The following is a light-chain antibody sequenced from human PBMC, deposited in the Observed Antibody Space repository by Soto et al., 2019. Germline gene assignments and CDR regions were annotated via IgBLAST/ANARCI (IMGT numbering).Light chain of an antibody. CDR1: QSVSNNY. CDR2: GAS. CDR3: QQYSNSPRT. J-gene: IGKJ2*01. V-gene: IGKV3-20*01. Sequence: EIVLTQSPGTLSLSPGERATLSCRASQSVSNNYLAWYQQKPGQAPRLLIYGASSRATGIPDRFSGSGSGTDFTLTISRLEPEDFAVYYCQQYSNSPRTFGQGTKLVIK.